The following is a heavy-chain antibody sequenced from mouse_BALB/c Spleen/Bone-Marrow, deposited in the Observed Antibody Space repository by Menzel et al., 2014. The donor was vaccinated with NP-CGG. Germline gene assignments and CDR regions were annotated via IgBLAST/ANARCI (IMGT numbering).Heavy chain of an antibody. CDR1: GFSLTSYG. D-gene: IGHD2-1*01. V-gene: IGHV2-5*01. CDR2: IWRGGST. J-gene: IGHJ3*01. CDR3: ATDYYGYYDGFAY. Sequence: VQLQQSGPGLVQPSQSLSVTCTVSGFSLTSYGVHWVRQSPGKGLEWLGVIWRGGSTDYNAAFMSRLSITKDNSKSQVFFKMNSLQADDTAIYYCATDYYGYYDGFAYWGQGTLVTVSA.